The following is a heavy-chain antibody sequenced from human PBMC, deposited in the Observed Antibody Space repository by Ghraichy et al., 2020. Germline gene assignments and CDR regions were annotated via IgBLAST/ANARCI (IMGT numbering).Heavy chain of an antibody. V-gene: IGHV4-59*01. D-gene: IGHD5-18*01. CDR3: ARGSRGYSYGRFDY. Sequence: GSLRLSCTVSGGSISSYYWSWIRQPPGKGLEWIGYIYYSGGTNYNPSLKSRVTISVDTSKNQFSLKLSSVTAADTAVYYCARGSRGYSYGRFDYWGQGTLVTVSS. J-gene: IGHJ4*02. CDR2: IYYSGGT. CDR1: GGSISSYY.